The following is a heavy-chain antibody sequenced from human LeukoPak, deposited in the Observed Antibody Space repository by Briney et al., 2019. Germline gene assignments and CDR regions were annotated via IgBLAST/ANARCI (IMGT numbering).Heavy chain of an antibody. CDR1: GYSFTRYW. Sequence: GESLKISCKGSGYSFTRYWIGWVRQMPEKGLEWMGIIYPGDSDTRYSPSFQGQVSISTDKSISTSYLQWSSLKASDTAMYYCVRPMTGYDQVTFDYWGQGTLVTVSS. J-gene: IGHJ4*02. CDR3: VRPMTGYDQVTFDY. D-gene: IGHD5-12*01. CDR2: IYPGDSDT. V-gene: IGHV5-51*01.